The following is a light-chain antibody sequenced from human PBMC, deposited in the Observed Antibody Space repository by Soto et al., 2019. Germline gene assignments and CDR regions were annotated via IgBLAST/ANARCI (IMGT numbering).Light chain of an antibody. V-gene: IGLV2-14*01. CDR3: SSYSTMGTYV. J-gene: IGLJ1*01. Sequence: QSALTQPASVSGSPGQSITISCTGTSSDVGGYNYVSWYQQHPGKAPKLMIYEVSNRPSGVSNRFSGSKSGNTASLTISGLQAEDEADYYCSSYSTMGTYVFGAGTKVTVL. CDR1: SSDVGGYNY. CDR2: EVS.